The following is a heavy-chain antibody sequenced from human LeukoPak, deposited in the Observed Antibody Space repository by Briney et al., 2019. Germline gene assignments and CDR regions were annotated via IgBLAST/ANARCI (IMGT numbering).Heavy chain of an antibody. J-gene: IGHJ4*02. Sequence: SETLSLTCTVSGYSISSGYYWGWIRQPPGKGLEWIGSIYHSGSTYYNPSLKSRVTISVDTSKNQFSLKLSSVTAADTAVYYCAINSSADSSGYDYWGQGILVTVSS. D-gene: IGHD3-22*01. V-gene: IGHV4-38-2*02. CDR3: AINSSADSSGYDY. CDR2: IYHSGST. CDR1: GYSISSGYY.